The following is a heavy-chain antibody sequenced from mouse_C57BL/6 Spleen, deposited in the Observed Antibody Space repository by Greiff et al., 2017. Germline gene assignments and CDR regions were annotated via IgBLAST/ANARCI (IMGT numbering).Heavy chain of an antibody. V-gene: IGHV1-61*01. D-gene: IGHD1-1*01. J-gene: IGHJ2*01. CDR1: GYTFTSYW. Sequence: VQLQQPGAELVRPGSSVKLSCKASGYTFTSYWMDWVKQRPGQGLEWIGNIYPSDSETHYNQKFKDKATLTVDKSSSTAYMQLSSLTSEDSAVYYCARKGGYGSYFDYWGQGTTLTVSS. CDR3: ARKGGYGSYFDY. CDR2: IYPSDSET.